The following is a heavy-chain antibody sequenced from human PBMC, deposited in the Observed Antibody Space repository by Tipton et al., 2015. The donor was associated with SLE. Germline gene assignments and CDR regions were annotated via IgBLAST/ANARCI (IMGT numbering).Heavy chain of an antibody. D-gene: IGHD4-17*01. J-gene: IGHJ6*02. Sequence: SLRLSCAASGFTFSTYAMHWVRQAPGKGLEWVAVISYDGSNKYYADSVKGRFIISRDNSKNTLNLQMNSLRVEDTAVYHCARALGDYGYYYGMDVWGQGTTVTVSS. CDR3: ARALGDYGYYYGMDV. CDR1: GFTFSTYA. CDR2: ISYDGSNK. V-gene: IGHV3-30*04.